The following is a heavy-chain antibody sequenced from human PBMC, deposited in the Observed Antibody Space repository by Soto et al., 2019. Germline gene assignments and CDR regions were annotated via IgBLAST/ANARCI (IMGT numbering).Heavy chain of an antibody. V-gene: IGHV3-7*04. CDR3: ARGYYNDRTGYYADY. D-gene: IGHD3-22*01. J-gene: IGHJ4*02. Sequence: GGSLRLSCAASGFTFNRYWMSWVRQAPGKGLEWVANIKEDGSAKFYVDPVKGRFSTSRDNGKNSLYLQMNSLRAEDTAVYYCARGYYNDRTGYYADYWGQGTLVTVSS. CDR2: IKEDGSAK. CDR1: GFTFNRYW.